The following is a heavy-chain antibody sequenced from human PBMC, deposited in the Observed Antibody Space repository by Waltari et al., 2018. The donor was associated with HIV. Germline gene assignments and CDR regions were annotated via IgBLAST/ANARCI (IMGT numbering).Heavy chain of an antibody. D-gene: IGHD3-10*01. CDR3: ASRKDGSGSFWG. J-gene: IGHJ4*02. CDR2: IYHSGSA. Sequence: QVQLQESGPGLVKPSGTLSLTCTVSGDSIISNNWWIWVRQPPGKGLEWIGEIYHSGSATYNPSLKSRATISVDKSNNQFSLKLNSVTAADTAVHFCASRKDGSGSFWGWGPGTLVTVSS. CDR1: GDSIISNNW. V-gene: IGHV4-4*02.